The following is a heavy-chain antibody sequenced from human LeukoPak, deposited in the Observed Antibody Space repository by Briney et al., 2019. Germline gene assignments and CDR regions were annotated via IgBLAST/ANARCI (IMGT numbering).Heavy chain of an antibody. V-gene: IGHV3-30*02. CDR2: IRYDGNNK. Sequence: GGSLRLSCAASGFTFSDYSMHWVRQAPGKGLNWVAFIRYDGNNKYYADAVKGRFTISRDNSKNTLYLQMNSLRAEDTAVYYCAKVGRPYSSRWYRYWGQGTLVTVSS. CDR1: GFTFSDYS. J-gene: IGHJ4*02. CDR3: AKVGRPYSSRWYRY. D-gene: IGHD6-13*01.